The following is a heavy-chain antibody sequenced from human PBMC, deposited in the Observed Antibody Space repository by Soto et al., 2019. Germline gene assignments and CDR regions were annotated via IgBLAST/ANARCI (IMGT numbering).Heavy chain of an antibody. CDR3: ARGIATRPVFAFDV. V-gene: IGHV2-5*01. CDR2: IYWSGDE. CDR1: GFSLTTSGVG. Sequence: SGPTLVNPTQTLTLTCSFSGFSLTTSGVGVGWVRQPPGKALEWLAHIYWSGDEHYRPSLKSRLSITKDAPKNQVVLTMTNMDPVDTATYYCARGIATRPVFAFDVWGQGTMVTVS. D-gene: IGHD6-6*01. J-gene: IGHJ3*01.